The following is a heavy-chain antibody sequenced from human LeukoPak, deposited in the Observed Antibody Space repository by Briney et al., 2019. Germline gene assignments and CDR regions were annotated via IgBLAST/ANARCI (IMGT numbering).Heavy chain of an antibody. J-gene: IGHJ4*02. CDR1: GFTFSSDA. D-gene: IGHD1-26*01. Sequence: SGGSLRLSCAASGFTFSSDAMSWVRQVPGKGLEWVSGLNRNGDITGYADFVQGRFTISRDNAKNSLYLQMNSLRVEDTALYYCARKGLGGELGGFDSWGQGTLVTVSS. CDR3: ARKGLGGELGGFDS. CDR2: LNRNGDIT. V-gene: IGHV3-20*04.